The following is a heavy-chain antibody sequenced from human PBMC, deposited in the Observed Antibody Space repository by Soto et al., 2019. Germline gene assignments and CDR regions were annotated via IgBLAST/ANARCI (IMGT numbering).Heavy chain of an antibody. J-gene: IGHJ6*02. CDR1: GGSFSGYY. V-gene: IGHV4-34*01. CDR2: INHSGST. Sequence: PSETLSLTCAVYGGSFSGYYWSWIRQPPGKGLEWIGEINHSGSTNYNPSLKGRVTISVDTSKNQFSLKLSSVTAADTAVYYCESNRSPYGMDVWCQGITVTVS. CDR3: ESNRSPYGMDV.